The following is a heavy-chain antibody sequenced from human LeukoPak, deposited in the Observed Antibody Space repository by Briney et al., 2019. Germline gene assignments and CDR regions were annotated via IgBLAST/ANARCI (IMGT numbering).Heavy chain of an antibody. V-gene: IGHV3-30*02. J-gene: IGHJ4*02. D-gene: IGHD2-2*01. Sequence: GGSLRLSCAASRFTFSSYGMHWVRQAPGKGLEWVAFIRYDGSNKYYADSVKGRFTISRDNSKNTLYLQMNSLRAEDTAVYYCAKGSDLDRECSSTSCYYFDYWGQGTLVTVSS. CDR3: AKGSDLDRECSSTSCYYFDY. CDR2: IRYDGSNK. CDR1: RFTFSSYG.